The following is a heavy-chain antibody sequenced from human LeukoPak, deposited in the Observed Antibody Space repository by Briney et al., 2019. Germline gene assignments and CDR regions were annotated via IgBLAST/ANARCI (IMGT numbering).Heavy chain of an antibody. Sequence: SETLTLTCTVSGDSINSSDYYWAWIRQPPGEGLEWIGTIYYSGSTYYKSSLKSRLTISVDSSKNQFSLKMISVTAADTGVYYCARHGNWDPFDYWGQGALVTVSS. CDR2: IYYSGST. D-gene: IGHD7-27*01. CDR1: GDSINSSDYY. J-gene: IGHJ4*02. V-gene: IGHV4-39*01. CDR3: ARHGNWDPFDY.